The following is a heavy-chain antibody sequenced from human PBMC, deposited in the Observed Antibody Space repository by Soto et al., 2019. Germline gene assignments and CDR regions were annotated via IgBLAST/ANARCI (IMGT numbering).Heavy chain of an antibody. Sequence: EVQLVESGGGLIQPGGSLRLSCAISGFTVSSMYMNWVRQAPGKGLEWVSVIYSGGSTEYADSVEGRFTISRDNSKNTLYLQMNSLRAEDTAVYHCARDRGGHYGMDVWGQGTTVTVSS. J-gene: IGHJ6*02. D-gene: IGHD3-10*01. CDR1: GFTVSSMY. CDR2: IYSGGST. CDR3: ARDRGGHYGMDV. V-gene: IGHV3-53*01.